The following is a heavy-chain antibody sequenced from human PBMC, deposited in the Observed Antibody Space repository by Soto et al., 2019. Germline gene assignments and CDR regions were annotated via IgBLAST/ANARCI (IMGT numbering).Heavy chain of an antibody. Sequence: SETLSLTCTVSGGSIRSSSYYWGRIRQPPGKGLEWIGSIYYGGTTYYNPSLKSRVTISVATYKNQFSLKLSSVTAADTAVYYCARRGGIVVAYRDGFFHYWGQGTLVTVSS. CDR3: ARRGGIVVAYRDGFFHY. V-gene: IGHV4-39*01. D-gene: IGHD3-22*01. CDR1: GGSIRSSSYY. CDR2: IYYGGTT. J-gene: IGHJ4*02.